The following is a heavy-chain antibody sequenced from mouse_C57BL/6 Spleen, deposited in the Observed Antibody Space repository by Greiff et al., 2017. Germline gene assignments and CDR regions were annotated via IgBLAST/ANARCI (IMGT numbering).Heavy chain of an antibody. V-gene: IGHV1-82*01. J-gene: IGHJ2*01. CDR3: ARQLGFDY. CDR2: IYPGDGDT. CDR1: GYAFSSSW. Sequence: VQRVESGPELVKPGASVKISCKASGYAFSSSWMNWVKQRPGKGLEWIGRIYPGDGDTNYNGKFKGKATLTADKSSSTAYMQLSSLTSEDSAVYFCARQLGFDYWGQGTTLTVSS. D-gene: IGHD4-1*02.